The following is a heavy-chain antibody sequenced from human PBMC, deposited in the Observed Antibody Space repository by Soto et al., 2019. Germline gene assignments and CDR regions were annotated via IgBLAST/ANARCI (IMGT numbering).Heavy chain of an antibody. CDR1: GYTFTSYY. CDR3: ARSGGKSFITRRVVPPEAGDGLDR. V-gene: IGHV1-46*01. D-gene: IGHD3-22*01. CDR2: INPSGGST. Sequence: ASVKVSCKASGYTFTSYYMHWVRQAPGQGLEWMGIINPSGGSTSYAQKFQGRVTMTRHTSTSTVYMELSSLRSEDTAVYYCARSGGKSFITRRVVPPEAGDGLDRWGQGTLVTV. J-gene: IGHJ3*02.